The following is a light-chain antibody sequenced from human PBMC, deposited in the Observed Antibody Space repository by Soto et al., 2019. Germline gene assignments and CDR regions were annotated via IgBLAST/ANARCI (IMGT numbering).Light chain of an antibody. J-gene: IGLJ3*02. V-gene: IGLV2-14*01. CDR3: GSYTSTTTRV. CDR2: EVT. Sequence: QSVLTQPASVSGLPGQSITISCTGTSSDVGGYKYVSWYQQHPGKAPKLVIYEVTNRPSGVSNRFSGSKSGNTASLAISGLQAEDEADYYCGSYTSTTTRVFGGGTKVTVL. CDR1: SSDVGGYKY.